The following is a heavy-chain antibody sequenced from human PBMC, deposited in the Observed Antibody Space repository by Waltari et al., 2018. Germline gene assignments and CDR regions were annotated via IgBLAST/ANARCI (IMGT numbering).Heavy chain of an antibody. J-gene: IGHJ4*02. D-gene: IGHD5-12*01. Sequence: AWIRQSPGKGLEWIVTIQYTGNTYYNPSLGRRVTISADRSKSQLSLRLSSVTAADTAVYYCARRSQVAAISSLDYWGQGALVTVSS. CDR2: IQYTGNT. V-gene: IGHV4-39*01. CDR3: ARRSQVAAISSLDY.